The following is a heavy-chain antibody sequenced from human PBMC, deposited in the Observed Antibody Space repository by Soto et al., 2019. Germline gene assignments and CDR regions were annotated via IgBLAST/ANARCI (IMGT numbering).Heavy chain of an antibody. Sequence: QVQLVESGGGVVQPGRSLRLSCAASGFTFSSYGMHWVRQAPGKGLEWVAIISYDGSNKYYADSVKGRFTISRDNSKNTLYLQMNSLRAEDTAVYYCAKVRADYYYASGLFDYWGQGTLVTVSS. D-gene: IGHD3-10*01. CDR1: GFTFSSYG. CDR2: ISYDGSNK. V-gene: IGHV3-30*18. CDR3: AKVRADYYYASGLFDY. J-gene: IGHJ4*02.